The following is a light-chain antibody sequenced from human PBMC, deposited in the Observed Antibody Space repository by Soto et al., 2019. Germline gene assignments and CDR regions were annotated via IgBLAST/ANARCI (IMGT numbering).Light chain of an antibody. V-gene: IGLV1-51*01. CDR2: DTD. Sequence: QSVLTQPPSVSAAPGQEVTISCSGSSSNVGRNSISWYQQLPGTAPKLLIYDTDKRPSGIPARFSGSKSGASATLGITGLQTGDEADYYCGAWDDSLSVYVFGSGTKVTVL. CDR3: GAWDDSLSVYV. J-gene: IGLJ1*01. CDR1: SSNVGRNS.